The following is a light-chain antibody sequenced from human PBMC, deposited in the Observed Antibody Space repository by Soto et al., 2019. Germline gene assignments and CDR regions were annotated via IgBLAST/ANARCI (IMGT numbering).Light chain of an antibody. V-gene: IGLV2-14*01. CDR3: TSYTRDTALV. CDR2: EVS. J-gene: IGLJ1*01. Sequence: ALTQPASVSGSPGQSITISCTGTSSDVGTYNYVSWYQHHPGKAPKLIIYEVSNRPSGVSNRFSGSKSGSTASLTISGLQVEDEADYHCTSYTRDTALVFGTGTKVTVL. CDR1: SSDVGTYNY.